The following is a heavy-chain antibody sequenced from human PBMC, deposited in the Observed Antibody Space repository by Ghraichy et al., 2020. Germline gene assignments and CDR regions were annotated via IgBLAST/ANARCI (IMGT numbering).Heavy chain of an antibody. CDR1: GFTFSNYA. Sequence: GGSLRLSCTASGFTFSNYAIYCVRQAPGERLEWVAAISGNGDRTYYADALKGRFIISRDNSKNTVYLQMNTLTVADTAVYYCAPPGELVAPSWGQGTKVTVSS. J-gene: IGHJ1*01. D-gene: IGHD1-7*01. CDR2: ISGNGDRT. V-gene: IGHV3-23*01. CDR3: APPGELVAPS.